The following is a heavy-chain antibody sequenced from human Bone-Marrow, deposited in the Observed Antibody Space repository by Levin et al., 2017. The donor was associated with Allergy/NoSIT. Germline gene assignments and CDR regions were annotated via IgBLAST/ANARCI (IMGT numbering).Heavy chain of an antibody. CDR3: AIYRSLSSADEH. J-gene: IGHJ4*02. V-gene: IGHV1-18*01. CDR1: GHSFTDYG. CDR2: ISGDNGNT. Sequence: ASVKVSCYTSGHSFTDYGITWVRQAPGQGLEWMGWISGDNGNTHYLERFQGRVTMTRDTTARRAYMELRNLRSDDTAVYYCAIYRSLSSADEHWGQGTLVTVSS. D-gene: IGHD6-19*01.